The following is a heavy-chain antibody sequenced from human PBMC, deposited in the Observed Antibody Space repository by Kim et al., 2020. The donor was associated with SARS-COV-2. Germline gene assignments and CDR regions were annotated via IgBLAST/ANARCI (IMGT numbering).Heavy chain of an antibody. D-gene: IGHD3-10*01. CDR1: GGSTGRYF. CDR2: ISYGGST. Sequence: SETLSLTCSISGGSTGRYFWTWIRQPPGKGPEWIGHISYGGSTNSNPALKSRVTISVDASKNQISLKMTAVTAADTALYYCARDSGSSGNSYYFDSWGQGILVAVSS. CDR3: ARDSGSSGNSYYFDS. V-gene: IGHV4-59*01. J-gene: IGHJ4*02.